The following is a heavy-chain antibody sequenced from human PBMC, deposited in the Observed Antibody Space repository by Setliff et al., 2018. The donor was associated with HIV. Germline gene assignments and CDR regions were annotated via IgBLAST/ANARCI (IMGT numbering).Heavy chain of an antibody. CDR1: GYSLTDLS. V-gene: IGHV1-69*05. CDR2: IIPIFGTA. Sequence: SVKVSCKVSGYSLTDLSIHWVRQAPGQGLEWMGGIIPIFGTANYAQKFQGRVTITTDESTSTAYMELSSLRSEDTAVYYCARDSSGLDYWGQGTLVTVSS. D-gene: IGHD6-19*01. J-gene: IGHJ4*02. CDR3: ARDSSGLDY.